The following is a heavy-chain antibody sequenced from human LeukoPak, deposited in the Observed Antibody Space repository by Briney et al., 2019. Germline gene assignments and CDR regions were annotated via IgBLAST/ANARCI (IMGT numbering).Heavy chain of an antibody. J-gene: IGHJ4*02. CDR2: IYYSGST. CDR3: ARLGGDSSSHDY. Sequence: SETLSLTCTVSGGSISSSSYYWGWIRQPPGKGLEWIGSIYYSGSTYYNPSLKSRVTISVDTSKNQFSLKLSPVTAADTAVYYCARLGGDSSSHDYWGQGTLVTVSS. CDR1: GGSISSSSYY. V-gene: IGHV4-39*01. D-gene: IGHD6-13*01.